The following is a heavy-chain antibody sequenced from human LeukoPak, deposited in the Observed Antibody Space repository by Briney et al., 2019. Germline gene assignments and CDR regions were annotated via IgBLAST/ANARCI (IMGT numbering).Heavy chain of an antibody. CDR2: ISAYNSNT. CDR3: ARRISMYNSFDP. V-gene: IGHV1-18*01. Sequence: ASVKVSCKACGYTFTSYGILWVRQAPGQGLEWMGWISAYNSNTNYAQKLQGRVTMTTDTSTSTAYLELRSLRSDDTAGYYCARRISMYNSFDPWGHRTLVTASS. D-gene: IGHD2-15*01. J-gene: IGHJ5*02. CDR1: GYTFTSYG.